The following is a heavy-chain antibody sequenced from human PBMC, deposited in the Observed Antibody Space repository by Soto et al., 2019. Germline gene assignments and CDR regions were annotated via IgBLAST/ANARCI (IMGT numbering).Heavy chain of an antibody. V-gene: IGHV2-5*02. Sequence: QITLKESGLPLVKPTQTLTLTCTVSGFSLSTTREGVGWIRQPPGKALEWLALIYWDDAKRYRPSLNRRLTISKDTSKNQVFLTMTNMSPVDAGTYYCAHRRPGAGTTYFFDYWGQGSLVTVSS. CDR2: IYWDDAK. CDR1: GFSLSTTREG. J-gene: IGHJ4*02. CDR3: AHRRPGAGTTYFFDY. D-gene: IGHD1-7*01.